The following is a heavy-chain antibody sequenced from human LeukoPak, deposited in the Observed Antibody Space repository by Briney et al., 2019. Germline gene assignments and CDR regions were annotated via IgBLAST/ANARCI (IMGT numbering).Heavy chain of an antibody. CDR2: IYYSGST. V-gene: IGHV4-39*01. J-gene: IGHJ4*02. CDR1: GGSISSGSYF. Sequence: SETLSLTCTVSGGSISSGSYFWGWIRQPPGKGLEWIGSIYYSGSTYYNPSLKSRVTISVHTSKNQFSLKLSSVTAADTAVYYCARGNVLLWFGELRSYYFDYWGQGTLVTVSS. D-gene: IGHD3-10*01. CDR3: ARGNVLLWFGELRSYYFDY.